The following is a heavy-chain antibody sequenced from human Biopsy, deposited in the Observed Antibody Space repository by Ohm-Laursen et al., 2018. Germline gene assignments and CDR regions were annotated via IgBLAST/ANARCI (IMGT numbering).Heavy chain of an antibody. CDR1: GGSVSSGSYD. J-gene: IGHJ3*02. CDR2: IYYSGST. Sequence: SDTLSLTCTVSGGSVSSGSYDWSWIRQPPGKGLEWIGYIYYSGSTNYNPSLKSRVTISVDTSRNQFSLKLSSVTAADTAVYYCAGRPWPNAFDIWGQGTMVTVSS. D-gene: IGHD5-12*01. CDR3: AGRPWPNAFDI. V-gene: IGHV4-61*01.